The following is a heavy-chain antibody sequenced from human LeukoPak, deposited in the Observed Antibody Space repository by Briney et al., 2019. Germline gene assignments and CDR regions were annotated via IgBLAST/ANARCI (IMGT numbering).Heavy chain of an antibody. CDR2: INGGGNTT. CDR1: GFAFSRYA. V-gene: IGHV3-23*01. Sequence: PGGSLRLSCTASGFAFSRYAMRWVRQSPGKGLEWLSTINGGGNTTFYSDSVKGRFTISRDNSKNTLYLHMDSLRPDDTAMYYCTKELHVAVAVAYYYYFYMDVWGRGTAVTVSS. D-gene: IGHD6-19*01. CDR3: TKELHVAVAVAYYYYFYMDV. J-gene: IGHJ6*03.